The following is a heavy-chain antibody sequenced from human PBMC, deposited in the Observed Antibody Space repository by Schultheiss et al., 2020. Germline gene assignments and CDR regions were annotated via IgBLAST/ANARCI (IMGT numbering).Heavy chain of an antibody. CDR1: GYTFTSYA. V-gene: IGHV1-3*02. Sequence: ASVKVSCKASGYTFTSYAMHWVRQAPGQRLEWMGWSNAQEFQGRVTMTTDTSTSTAYMELRSLRSDDTAVYYCARGITGTTSLNWFDPWGQGSLVTVSS. CDR2: SNA. J-gene: IGHJ5*02. D-gene: IGHD1-7*01. CDR3: ARGITGTTSLNWFDP.